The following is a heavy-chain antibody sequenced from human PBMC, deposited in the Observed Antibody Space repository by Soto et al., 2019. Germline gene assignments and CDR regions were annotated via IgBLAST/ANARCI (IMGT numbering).Heavy chain of an antibody. Sequence: EVQLLESGGGLVQPGGSLRLSCAASGFTFSSYAMSWVRQAPGKGLEWVSAISGSGGSTYYADSVKGRFTISRDNSKNTLYLQMNSLRAEDTAVYYCAKSGLYCSSTSCYRGADYYYYYGMDVWGQGTTVTVSS. CDR3: AKSGLYCSSTSCYRGADYYYYYGMDV. CDR2: ISGSGGST. D-gene: IGHD2-2*02. J-gene: IGHJ6*02. CDR1: GFTFSSYA. V-gene: IGHV3-23*01.